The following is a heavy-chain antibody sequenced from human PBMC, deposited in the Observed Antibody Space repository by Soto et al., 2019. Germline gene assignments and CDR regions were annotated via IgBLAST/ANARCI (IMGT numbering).Heavy chain of an antibody. V-gene: IGHV3-48*03. CDR2: ISRSGSTI. CDR3: ARDPRLSSSSDLSYCYGMDV. Sequence: EVQLVESGGGLVQPGGSLRLSCAASGFTFGTYEMNWFRQAPGKGLEWVSYISRSGSTIYYADSVKGRFTISRDNAKNSLSLQLNRLRAEDTAVDYCARDPRLSSSSDLSYCYGMDVWGQGTTVTVSS. D-gene: IGHD6-6*01. J-gene: IGHJ6*02. CDR1: GFTFGTYE.